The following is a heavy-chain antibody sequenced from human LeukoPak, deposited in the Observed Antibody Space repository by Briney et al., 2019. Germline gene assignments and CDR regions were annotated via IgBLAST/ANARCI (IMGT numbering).Heavy chain of an antibody. V-gene: IGHV3-66*04. CDR3: ASQFYGGTHLPLAY. J-gene: IGHJ4*02. Sequence: PGGSLGLSCVVSGFTVSSNYLNWVRQAPGKGLEWVSLLYSAGNTFYADSVKGRFTISRDNSKNTFFLQMNSLRAEDTAVYYCASQFYGGTHLPLAYWGQGTLVTVSS. CDR1: GFTVSSNY. CDR2: LYSAGNT. D-gene: IGHD4-23*01.